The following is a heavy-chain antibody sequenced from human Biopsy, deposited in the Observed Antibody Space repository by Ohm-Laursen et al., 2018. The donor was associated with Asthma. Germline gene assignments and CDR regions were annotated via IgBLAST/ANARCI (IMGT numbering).Heavy chain of an antibody. CDR3: AKDAEGRYDFWSGLSYNYYGMDV. Sequence: SLRLSCTASGFTFSSYGMYWVRQAPGKGLEWVAVISYDGSNKYYADSVKGRITISRDNSKNTLYLQMNSLRAEDTAVYYCAKDAEGRYDFWSGLSYNYYGMDVWGQGTTVTVSS. CDR2: ISYDGSNK. CDR1: GFTFSSYG. J-gene: IGHJ6*02. D-gene: IGHD3-3*01. V-gene: IGHV3-30*18.